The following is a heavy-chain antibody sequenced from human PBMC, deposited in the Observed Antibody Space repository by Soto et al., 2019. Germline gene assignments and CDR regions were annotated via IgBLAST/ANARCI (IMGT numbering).Heavy chain of an antibody. CDR1: GFTFSDYA. Sequence: VQLVESGGGVVQPGRSLRLSCAASGFTFSDYAMHLVRQAPGKGLEWVAVVSHDGRNTHYADSVKGRFTISRDSSKNTVSLEMTSLRAEDTAVYYCAEGGRQWVVTSDFNYWGQGALVTVSS. CDR2: VSHDGRNT. D-gene: IGHD6-19*01. CDR3: AEGGRQWVVTSDFNY. J-gene: IGHJ4*02. V-gene: IGHV3-30*03.